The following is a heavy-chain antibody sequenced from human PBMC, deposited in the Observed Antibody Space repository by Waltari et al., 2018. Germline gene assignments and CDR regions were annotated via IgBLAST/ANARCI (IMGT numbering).Heavy chain of an antibody. CDR3: ARDRGGELPAAMYYYMDV. Sequence: QVQLVQSGAEVKKPGSSVKVSCKASGGTFSSYAISWVRQAPGQGLEWMGGIIPILGIANYAQKFQGRVTITADESTSTAYMELSSLRSEDTAVYYCARDRGGELPAAMYYYMDVWGKGTTVTVSS. V-gene: IGHV1-69*04. CDR1: GGTFSSYA. CDR2: IIPILGIA. J-gene: IGHJ6*03. D-gene: IGHD2-2*01.